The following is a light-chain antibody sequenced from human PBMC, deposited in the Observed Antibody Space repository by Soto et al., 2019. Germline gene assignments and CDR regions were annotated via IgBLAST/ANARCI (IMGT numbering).Light chain of an antibody. CDR3: FSTVRGDV. CDR2: EVS. Sequence: QSALNQPASVSGSPGQSVTISCTATSCDFENYKLVSWYQQHPGKAPKLLIYEVSKPPSGDSNRFSGTKSANTASLIISGLQPEDEGDYYCFSTVRGDVFGTGTKRTVL. J-gene: IGLJ1*01. V-gene: IGLV2-23*02. CDR1: SCDFENYKL.